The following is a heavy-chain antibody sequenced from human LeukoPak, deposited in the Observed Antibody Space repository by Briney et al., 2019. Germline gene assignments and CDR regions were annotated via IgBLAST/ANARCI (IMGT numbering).Heavy chain of an antibody. V-gene: IGHV1-18*01. D-gene: IGHD3-9*01. CDR3: ASPDYDILTGYYNDAFDI. CDR1: GGTFSSYA. Sequence: ASVKVSCKASGGTFSSYAISWVRQAPGQGLEWMGWISAYNGNTNYAQKLQGRVTMTTDTSTSTAYMELRSLRSDDTAVYYCASPDYDILTGYYNDAFDIWGQGTMVTVSS. CDR2: ISAYNGNT. J-gene: IGHJ3*02.